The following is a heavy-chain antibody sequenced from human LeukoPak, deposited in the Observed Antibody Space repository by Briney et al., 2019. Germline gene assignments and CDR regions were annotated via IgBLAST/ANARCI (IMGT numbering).Heavy chain of an antibody. CDR3: ARGYTMVRGVIPYYYGMDV. D-gene: IGHD3-10*01. CDR1: GYTFTGYY. V-gene: IGHV1-2*04. CDR2: INPNSGGT. Sequence: ASVKVSCKASGYTFTGYYMHWVRQAPGQGLEWMGWINPNSGGTNYAQKFQAWVTMTRDTSISTAYMELSRLRSDDTAVYYCARGYTMVRGVIPYYYGMDVWGKGTTVTVSS. J-gene: IGHJ6*04.